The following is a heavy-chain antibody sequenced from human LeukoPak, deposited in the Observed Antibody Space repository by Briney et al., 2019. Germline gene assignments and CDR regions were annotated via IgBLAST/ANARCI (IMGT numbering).Heavy chain of an antibody. Sequence: SETLSLTCTVSGGSISSYYWSWIRQPPGKGLEWTGYIYYSGSTNYNPSLKSRVTMSVDTSKSQFSLNLMSVTAADTAVYYCTRDTGTTGEVKFDPWGQGTLVTVSS. J-gene: IGHJ5*02. V-gene: IGHV4-59*12. CDR1: GGSISSYY. D-gene: IGHD4-17*01. CDR3: TRDTGTTGEVKFDP. CDR2: IYYSGST.